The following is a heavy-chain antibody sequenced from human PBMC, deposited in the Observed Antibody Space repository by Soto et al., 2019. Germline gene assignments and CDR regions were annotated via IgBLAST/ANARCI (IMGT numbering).Heavy chain of an antibody. CDR1: GFSLTSRPVG. CDR2: IYWDDDK. D-gene: IGHD3-16*01. Sequence: QITLKESGPTLVKPTQTLTLTCTFSGFSLTSRPVGVGWVRQPPGKALEWLAFIYWDDDKRYSPSLRSTLTVTKDASKNQVVITLTNMDPVDTATYYCAHRRNYDGSWNEGVFDYWGQGILVTVSS. J-gene: IGHJ4*02. V-gene: IGHV2-5*02. CDR3: AHRRNYDGSWNEGVFDY.